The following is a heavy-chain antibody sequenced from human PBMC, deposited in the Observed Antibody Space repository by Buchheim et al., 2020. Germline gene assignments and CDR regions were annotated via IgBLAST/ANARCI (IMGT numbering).Heavy chain of an antibody. CDR1: GYTFTNYW. CDR2: IFPDDSDT. CDR3: ARSGVNFFDP. Sequence: EVQLVQSGAEVKKPGESLKISCKGSGYTFTNYWIGWVRQMPGKGLEWMGIIFPDDSDTTYSPSFQGQVTISAHKSTNTTYLQWSSMQASDTAMYYCARSGVNFFDPWGQGTL. J-gene: IGHJ5*02. D-gene: IGHD7-27*01. V-gene: IGHV5-51*01.